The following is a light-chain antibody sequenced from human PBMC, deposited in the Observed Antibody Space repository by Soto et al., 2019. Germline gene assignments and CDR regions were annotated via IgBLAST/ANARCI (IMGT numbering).Light chain of an antibody. V-gene: IGLV1-44*01. J-gene: IGLJ3*02. CDR3: AAWDDSLNGRWV. Sequence: QAVVTQPPSASGTPGQRVTISCSGSSSNIGSITVNWYQQLPGTAPKLLIYSNHQRPSGVPDRFSGSKSGTSASLAISGLQSEDEADYYCAAWDDSLNGRWVFGGGTKVTVL. CDR1: SSNIGSIT. CDR2: SNH.